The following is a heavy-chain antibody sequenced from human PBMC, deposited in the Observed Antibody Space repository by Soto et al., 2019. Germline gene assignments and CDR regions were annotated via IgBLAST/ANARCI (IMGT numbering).Heavy chain of an antibody. CDR3: AREGWHYVRIFDS. J-gene: IGHJ3*02. CDR2: IYSGGST. D-gene: IGHD3-10*02. CDR1: GFTVSSNY. V-gene: IGHV3-66*01. Sequence: EVQLVESGGGLVQPGGSLRLSCAASGFTVSSNYMSWVRQAPGKGLEWVSVIYSGGSTYYADSVKGRFTISRDNSKNTRYLKINSLRAEDTAVYYCAREGWHYVRIFDSWGQGTMVTVSS.